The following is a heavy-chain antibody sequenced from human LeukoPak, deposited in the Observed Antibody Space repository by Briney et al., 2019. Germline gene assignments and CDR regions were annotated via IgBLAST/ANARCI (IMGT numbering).Heavy chain of an antibody. CDR3: ARGRGGPFYNFYGMDV. J-gene: IGHJ6*02. D-gene: IGHD3-16*01. V-gene: IGHV1-8*01. Sequence: GASVTVSCTASGYTFTSYDINWVRQATGQGLEWMGWTNPNSGNTGYAQKFQGRVTLTRNTSISTAYMELSSLRSEDTAVYYCARGRGGPFYNFYGMDVWGQGTTVTVSS. CDR2: TNPNSGNT. CDR1: GYTFTSYD.